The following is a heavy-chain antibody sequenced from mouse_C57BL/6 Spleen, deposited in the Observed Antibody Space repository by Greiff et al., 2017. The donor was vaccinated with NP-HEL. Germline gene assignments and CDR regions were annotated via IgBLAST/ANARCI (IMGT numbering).Heavy chain of an antibody. V-gene: IGHV1-55*01. D-gene: IGHD2-5*01. Sequence: QVQLQQPGAELVKPGASVKMSCKASGYTFTSYWITWVKQRPGQGLEWIGDIYPGSGSPNYNEKFKSKATPTVDTSSSTAYMQRSSLTSEDSAVYYCARNSNSWFAYWGQGTLVTVSA. CDR1: GYTFTSYW. CDR3: ARNSNSWFAY. J-gene: IGHJ3*01. CDR2: IYPGSGSP.